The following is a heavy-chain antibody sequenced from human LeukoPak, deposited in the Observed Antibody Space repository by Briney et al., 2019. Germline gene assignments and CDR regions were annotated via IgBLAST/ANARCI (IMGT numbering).Heavy chain of an antibody. Sequence: LSLTCTVSGGSTSSYYWSWIRQAPGKGLEWISYISSSGSTIYYADSVKGRFTISRDNAKNSLYLQMNSLRAEDTAVYYCARDRYSGSYPLDYWGQGTLVTVSS. CDR3: ARDRYSGSYPLDY. V-gene: IGHV3-11*01. D-gene: IGHD1-26*01. CDR1: GGSTSSYY. CDR2: ISSSGSTI. J-gene: IGHJ4*02.